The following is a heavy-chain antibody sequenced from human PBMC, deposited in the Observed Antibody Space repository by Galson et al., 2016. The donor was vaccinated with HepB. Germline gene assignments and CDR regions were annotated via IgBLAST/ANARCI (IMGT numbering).Heavy chain of an antibody. CDR3: AKGVASTRRGVDY. J-gene: IGHJ4*02. CDR2: ISGSGGGT. Sequence: SLRLSCAASGFTFSDYAMTWVRQAPGKGLKWVSGISGSGGGTYYADPVKGRFTISRDNSKNTLYLQMNSLRVEDTARYYCAKGVASTRRGVDYWGQGILVTVSS. CDR1: GFTFSDYA. V-gene: IGHV3-23*01. D-gene: IGHD1-26*01.